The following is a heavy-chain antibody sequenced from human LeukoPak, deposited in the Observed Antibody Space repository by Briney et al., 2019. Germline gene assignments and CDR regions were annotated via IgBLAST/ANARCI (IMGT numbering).Heavy chain of an antibody. V-gene: IGHV3-11*04. D-gene: IGHD2-8*02. CDR2: ISGSGGTI. Sequence: GGSLRLSCAASGSTFSDYYMSWMRQAPGKGLEWISHISGSGGTIYYADSVKGRFTISRDNSKNTLYLQMDSLRAEDTALYYCARAAAETGAFRDNWFDPWGQGTLVTVSS. CDR1: GSTFSDYY. CDR3: ARAAAETGAFRDNWFDP. J-gene: IGHJ5*02.